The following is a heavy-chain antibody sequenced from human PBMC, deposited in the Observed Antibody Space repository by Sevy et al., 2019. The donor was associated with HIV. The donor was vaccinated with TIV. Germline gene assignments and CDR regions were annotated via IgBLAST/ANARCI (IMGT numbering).Heavy chain of an antibody. CDR2: IKQDGSEK. J-gene: IGHJ3*02. D-gene: IGHD5-18*01. CDR1: GFTFSSYW. Sequence: VGSLRLSCAASGFTFSSYWMSWVRQAPGKGLEWVANIKQDGSEKYYVDSVKGRFTISRDNAKNSLYLQMNSLRAEDTAVYYCARDHTWIQLFDAFDIWGQGTMVTVSS. V-gene: IGHV3-7*01. CDR3: ARDHTWIQLFDAFDI.